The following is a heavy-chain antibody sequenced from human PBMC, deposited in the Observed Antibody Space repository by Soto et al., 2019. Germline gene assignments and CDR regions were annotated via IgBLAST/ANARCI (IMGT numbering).Heavy chain of an antibody. V-gene: IGHV5-51*01. CDR3: ARVKLSYYYDSDGYIDY. CDR2: IYPDDSDT. Sequence: PGESLKISCQASGYTFTTHWVGWVRQLPGKGLEWMGIIYPDDSDTRYSPSFQGQVTISADKPISTAYLQWSSLKASDTAMYYCARVKLSYYYDSDGYIDYWGQGTLVTVSS. CDR1: GYTFTTHW. J-gene: IGHJ4*02. D-gene: IGHD3-22*01.